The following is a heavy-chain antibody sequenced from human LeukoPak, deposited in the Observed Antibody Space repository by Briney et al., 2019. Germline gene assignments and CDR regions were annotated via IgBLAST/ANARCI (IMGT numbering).Heavy chain of an antibody. CDR2: INPNSGGT. J-gene: IGHJ4*02. CDR3: ARGPRITIFGVANENYFDY. CDR1: GYTFTGYY. V-gene: IGHV1-2*02. Sequence: ASVTVSCKASGYTFTGYYMHWVRQAPGQGLEWMGWINPNSGGTNYAQKFQGRVTMTRDTSISTAYMELSRLRSDDTAVYYCARGPRITIFGVANENYFDYWGQGTLVTVSS. D-gene: IGHD3-3*01.